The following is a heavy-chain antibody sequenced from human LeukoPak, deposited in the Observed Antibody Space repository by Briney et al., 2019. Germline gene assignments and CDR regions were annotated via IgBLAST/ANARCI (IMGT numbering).Heavy chain of an antibody. V-gene: IGHV4-34*01. Sequence: SETLSLTCAVYGGSFSGYYWSWIRQPPGKGLEWIGEINHSGSTNYNPSLKSRVTISVDTSKNQFSLKLSSVTAADTAVYYCARGARGWFWGYAFDIWGQGTMVTVSS. CDR2: INHSGST. D-gene: IGHD6-19*01. CDR3: ARGARGWFWGYAFDI. CDR1: GGSFSGYY. J-gene: IGHJ3*02.